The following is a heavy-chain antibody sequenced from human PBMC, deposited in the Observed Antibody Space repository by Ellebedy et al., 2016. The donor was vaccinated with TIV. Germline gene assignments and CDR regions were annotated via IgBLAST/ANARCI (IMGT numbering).Heavy chain of an antibody. V-gene: IGHV4-31*03. J-gene: IGHJ6*03. Sequence: SETLSLXXTVSGGSISSGGYYWSWIRQHPGKGLEWIGYIYYSGRTYYNPSLKSRVTISVDTSKNQFPLKLSSVTAADTAVYYCARETHPYYYMDVWGKGTTVTVSS. CDR1: GGSISSGGYY. CDR3: ARETHPYYYMDV. CDR2: IYYSGRT.